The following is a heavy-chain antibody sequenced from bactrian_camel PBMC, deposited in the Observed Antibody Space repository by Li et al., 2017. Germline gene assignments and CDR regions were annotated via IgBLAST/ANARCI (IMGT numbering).Heavy chain of an antibody. CDR1: GYTGAITT. V-gene: IGHV3S63*01. Sequence: HVQLVESGGGSVRAGGSLKLSCVYSGYTGAITTIGWFRQAPGKEREAVGIFPFNGIFRGRDPTWYADSVKGRFTISQELSENTVFLQMNSLKVEDTGMYYCAARSVGWCPLYERWLGKRACTPGGYFATWGQGTQVTVS. J-gene: IGHJ6*01. CDR3: AARSVGWCPLYERWLGKRACTPGGYFAT. CDR2: IFRGRDPT. D-gene: IGHD1*01.